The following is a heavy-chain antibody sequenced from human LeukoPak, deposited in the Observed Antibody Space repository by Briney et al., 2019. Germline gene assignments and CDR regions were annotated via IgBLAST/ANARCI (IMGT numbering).Heavy chain of an antibody. CDR3: ARGTPGKLGY. J-gene: IGHJ4*02. CDR2: ISYDGSNK. CDR1: GFTFSSYA. V-gene: IGHV3-30-3*01. D-gene: IGHD3-10*01. Sequence: PGGSLRLSCAASGFTFSSYAMHWVRQAPGKGLEWVAVISYDGSNKYYADSVKGRFTISRDNSKNTLYLQMNSLRAEDTAVYYCARGTPGKLGYWGQGTLVTVSS.